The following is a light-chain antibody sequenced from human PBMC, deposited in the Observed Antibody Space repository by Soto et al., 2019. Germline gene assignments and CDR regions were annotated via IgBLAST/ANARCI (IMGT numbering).Light chain of an antibody. CDR1: QSISSW. Sequence: DIPMTQSPSTLSASVGDRVTITCRASQSISSWLAWYQQKPGKAPNLVIYKSSSLESGVPSRFSGSGSGTEFTLTISSLQPDDFATYYCQQCDTYPWTFGPGTKVDIK. CDR3: QQCDTYPWT. V-gene: IGKV1-5*03. J-gene: IGKJ1*01. CDR2: KSS.